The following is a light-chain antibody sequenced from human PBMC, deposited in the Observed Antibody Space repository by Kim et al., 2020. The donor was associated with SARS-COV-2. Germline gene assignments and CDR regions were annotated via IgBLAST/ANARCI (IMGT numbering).Light chain of an antibody. Sequence: DIQMTQSPSSVSASVGDRVTITCRASQTISSWLAWYHQKPGKAPRLLIYGASTLQSGVPSRFSGSGSATVFTLTISSLQPEDFGTYYCQQAHSFPLTFGQGTKVDIK. CDR3: QQAHSFPLT. CDR2: GAS. V-gene: IGKV1-12*01. J-gene: IGKJ1*01. CDR1: QTISSW.